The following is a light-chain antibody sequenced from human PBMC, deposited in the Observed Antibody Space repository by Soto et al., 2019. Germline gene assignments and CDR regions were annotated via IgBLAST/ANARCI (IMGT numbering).Light chain of an antibody. J-gene: IGKJ3*01. CDR1: QSISNW. CDR3: QQYHSQFT. V-gene: IGKV1-5*03. Sequence: DIQMTQSPSTLSASVGDRVTITCRASQSISNWLAWYQQKPGKAPKLLIYKASSLESGVPLRFSGSGSGTEFTLTINSLQPDDFAIYYCQQYHSQFTFGPGTKVDIK. CDR2: KAS.